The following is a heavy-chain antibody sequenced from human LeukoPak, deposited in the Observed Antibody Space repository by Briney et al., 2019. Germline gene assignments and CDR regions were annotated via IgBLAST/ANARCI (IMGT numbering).Heavy chain of an antibody. Sequence: PGGSLRLSCAASGFTFSSYGMHWVRQAPGKGLGWVAIISYDGSNKYYADSVKGRFTISRDNSKNTLYLQMNSLRAEDTAVYYCAKAPPNCNTVSCYADYWGQGTLVTVSS. CDR3: AKAPPNCNTVSCYADY. CDR2: ISYDGSNK. CDR1: GFTFSSYG. J-gene: IGHJ4*02. V-gene: IGHV3-30*18. D-gene: IGHD2-2*01.